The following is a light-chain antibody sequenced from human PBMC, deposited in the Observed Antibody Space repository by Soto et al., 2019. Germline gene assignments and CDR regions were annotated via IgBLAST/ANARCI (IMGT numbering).Light chain of an antibody. CDR1: NRHRTFI. Sequence: QSVLTQPSTASASLGSSVKLTCTLNNRHRTFIVAWHQQQPGKAPRFLMKVESTGTYKKGSGIPGRFSCSSSGADRYLTMPDLQSEDEDDYYCETWGRDFWVFGGGTKVTVL. CDR3: ETWGRDFWV. J-gene: IGLJ3*02. V-gene: IGLV4-60*03. CDR2: VESTGTY.